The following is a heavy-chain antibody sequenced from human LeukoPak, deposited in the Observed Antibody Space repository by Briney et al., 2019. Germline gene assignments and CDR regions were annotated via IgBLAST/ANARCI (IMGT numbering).Heavy chain of an antibody. Sequence: KSGGSLRLSRAAPGFTFSSYSMNWVRQAPGKGLEWVSSISSSSSYIYYADSVKGRFTISRDNAKNSLYLQMNSLRAEDTAVYYCARDSNWGSFRFIDYWGQGTLVTVSS. CDR3: ARDSNWGSFRFIDY. D-gene: IGHD7-27*01. J-gene: IGHJ4*02. CDR1: GFTFSSYS. CDR2: ISSSSSYI. V-gene: IGHV3-21*01.